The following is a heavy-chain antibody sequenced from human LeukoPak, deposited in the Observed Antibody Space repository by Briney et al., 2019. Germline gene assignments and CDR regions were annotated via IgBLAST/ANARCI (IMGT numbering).Heavy chain of an antibody. J-gene: IGHJ6*03. V-gene: IGHV4-39*07. Sequence: KPSETLSLTCTVSGGSISSSSYYWGWIRQPPGKGLEWIGSIYYSGSTYYNPSLKSRVTISVDTSKNQFSLKLSSVTAADTAVYYCARVVGYYGSAYYMDVWGKGTTVIISS. CDR3: ARVVGYYGSAYYMDV. D-gene: IGHD3-10*01. CDR2: IYYSGST. CDR1: GGSISSSSYY.